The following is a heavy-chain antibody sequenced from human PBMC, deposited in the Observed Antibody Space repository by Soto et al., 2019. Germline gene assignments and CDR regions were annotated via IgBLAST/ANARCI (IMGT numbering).Heavy chain of an antibody. V-gene: IGHV3-74*01. Sequence: DVQLVESGGGLVQPGGSLRLSCAASGFTFSNSWMHWVRQVSGKGLEWVSRINADGTSTSYADSVKGRFTISRDNAKNTLYLHGNSLRVEDTAVYYCVKVLARGVGVPRFYFDSWGQGALVTVSS. CDR1: GFTFSNSW. D-gene: IGHD2-2*01. CDR3: VKVLARGVGVPRFYFDS. J-gene: IGHJ4*02. CDR2: INADGTST.